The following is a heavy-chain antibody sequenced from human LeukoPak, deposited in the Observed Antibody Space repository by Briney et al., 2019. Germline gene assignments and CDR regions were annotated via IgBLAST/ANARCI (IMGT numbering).Heavy chain of an antibody. CDR2: VYYSGST. CDR1: GGSISSSSYY. J-gene: IGHJ6*02. D-gene: IGHD2-2*01. Sequence: SETLSLTCTVSGGSISSSSYYWGWIRQPPGKGLEWIGSVYYSGSTYYNPSLKSRVTISVDTSKNQFSLKLSSVTAADTAVYYCARGCSSTSCYEPYYYGMDVWGQGTPVTVSS. V-gene: IGHV4-39*01. CDR3: ARGCSSTSCYEPYYYGMDV.